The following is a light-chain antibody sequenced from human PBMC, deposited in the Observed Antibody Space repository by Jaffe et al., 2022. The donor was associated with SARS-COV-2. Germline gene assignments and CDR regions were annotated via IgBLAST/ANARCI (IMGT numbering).Light chain of an antibody. V-gene: IGKV3-20*01. CDR2: GAS. Sequence: EVVLTQSPGTLSLSPGERAILSCRASETVISTYLAWYQQKSGQPPRLLIFGASNRATDIADRFSGSGSGTDFTLTISRMEPEDFAVYYCLLYGDSLTFGGGTKVEI. J-gene: IGKJ4*02. CDR1: ETVISTY. CDR3: LLYGDSLT.